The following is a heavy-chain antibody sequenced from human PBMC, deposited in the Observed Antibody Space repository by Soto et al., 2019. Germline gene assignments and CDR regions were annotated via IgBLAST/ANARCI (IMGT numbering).Heavy chain of an antibody. CDR1: GFTFSSYW. CDR3: AGDHCTTATCYTVWFDP. CDR2: INSDGSTT. V-gene: IGHV3-74*01. Sequence: LRLSCAASGFTFSSYWMHWVRQAPGKGLVWVSRINSDGSTTNYADSVKGRFTISRDNAKNTLYLQVNSLRADDTAVYYCAGDHCTTATCYTVWFDPWGQGTLVTVSS. D-gene: IGHD2-2*02. J-gene: IGHJ5*02.